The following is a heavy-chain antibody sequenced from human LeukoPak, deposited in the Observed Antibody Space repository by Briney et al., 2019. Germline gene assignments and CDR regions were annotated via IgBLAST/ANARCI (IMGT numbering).Heavy chain of an antibody. V-gene: IGHV4-30-2*01. Sequence: SETLSLTCTVSGGSISSGGYYWSWIRQPPGKGLEWIGYIYHSGSTYYNSSLKSRVTISVDRSKNQFSLKLSSVTAADTAVYYCARERWFGELSGGFDYWGQGTLVTVSS. CDR2: IYHSGST. CDR3: ARERWFGELSGGFDY. J-gene: IGHJ4*02. CDR1: GGSISSGGYY. D-gene: IGHD3-10*01.